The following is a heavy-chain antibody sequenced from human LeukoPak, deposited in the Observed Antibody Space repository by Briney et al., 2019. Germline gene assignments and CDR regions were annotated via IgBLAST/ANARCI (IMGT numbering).Heavy chain of an antibody. D-gene: IGHD3-3*01. V-gene: IGHV4-34*01. CDR1: GGSISSYY. CDR2: INHSGST. J-gene: IGHJ5*02. Sequence: PSETLSLTCTVSGGSISSYYWSWIRQPPGKGLEWIGEINHSGSTNYNPSLKSRVTISVDTSKNQFTLKLSSVTAADTAVYYCARRRITIFGVVTQKNWFDPWGQGTLVTVSS. CDR3: ARRRITIFGVVTQKNWFDP.